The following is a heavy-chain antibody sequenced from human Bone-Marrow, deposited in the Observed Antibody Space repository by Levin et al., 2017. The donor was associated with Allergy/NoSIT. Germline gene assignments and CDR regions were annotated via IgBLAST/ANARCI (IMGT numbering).Heavy chain of an antibody. J-gene: IGHJ4*02. V-gene: IGHV4-59*08. Sequence: GSLRLSCTVSGGSISTYYWSWIRQPPGKGLEWFGYVYYSGSTNYNPSLKSRVTMSVDTSKNHFSLKLSSVTAADTALYYCARHAGPIHLWLMDYWGQGTLVTVSS. CDR2: VYYSGST. CDR1: GGSISTYY. CDR3: ARHAGPIHLWLMDY. D-gene: IGHD5-18*01.